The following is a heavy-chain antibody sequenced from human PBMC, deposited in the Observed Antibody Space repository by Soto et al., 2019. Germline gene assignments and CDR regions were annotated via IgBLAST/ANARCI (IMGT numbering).Heavy chain of an antibody. J-gene: IGHJ3*02. D-gene: IGHD3-10*01. V-gene: IGHV3-23*01. CDR2: ISGSGGST. CDR3: AKDWVPYYYGSGSYYSVKGYAHDAFDI. Sequence: PGGSLRLSCAASGFTFSSYAMSWVRQAPGKGLEWVSAISGSGGSTYYADSVKGRFTISRDNSKNTLYLQMNSLRAEDTAVYYCAKDWVPYYYGSGSYYSVKGYAHDAFDIWGQGTMVTVSS. CDR1: GFTFSSYA.